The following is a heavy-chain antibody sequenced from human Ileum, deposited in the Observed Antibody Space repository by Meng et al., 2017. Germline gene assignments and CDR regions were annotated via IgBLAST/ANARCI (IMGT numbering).Heavy chain of an antibody. CDR2: INHSGST. CDR1: GGSFSGYY. V-gene: IGHV4-34*01. CDR3: ARGGPWFDP. Sequence: QGPLQQWGAGLLKPSGTLSLTCASYGGSFSGYYWSWIRQPPGKGLEWIGEINHSGSTNYHPSLKSRVTISVDTSKNQFSLKLSSVTAADTAVYYCARGGPWFDPWGQGTLVTVSS. J-gene: IGHJ5*02.